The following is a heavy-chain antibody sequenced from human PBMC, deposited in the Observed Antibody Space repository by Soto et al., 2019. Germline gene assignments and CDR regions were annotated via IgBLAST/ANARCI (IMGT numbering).Heavy chain of an antibody. CDR3: AKGPHSSGWHYFDY. V-gene: IGHV3-23*01. CDR1: GITFSSYA. CDR2: VSGSGANT. D-gene: IGHD6-19*01. Sequence: GGSLRLSCAASGITFSSYAMSWVRQAPGKGLEWVSTVSGSGANTYYADSVKGRFTISRDNSENTLYLQMISLRAEDMAIYYCAKGPHSSGWHYFDYWGQGTLVTVSS. J-gene: IGHJ4*02.